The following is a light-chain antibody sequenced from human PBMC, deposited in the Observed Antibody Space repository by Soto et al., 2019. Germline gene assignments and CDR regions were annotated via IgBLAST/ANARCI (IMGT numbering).Light chain of an antibody. CDR1: QSVSSN. Sequence: EIVMMQSPATLSVSPGERATLSCRASQSVSSNLAWYQQKPGQAPRLLIYGASTRATGIPARFSGSGSGTEFTLTISSLPSEDFAVYYCQQYNNWPITFGQGTRLEIK. J-gene: IGKJ5*01. CDR2: GAS. CDR3: QQYNNWPIT. V-gene: IGKV3-15*01.